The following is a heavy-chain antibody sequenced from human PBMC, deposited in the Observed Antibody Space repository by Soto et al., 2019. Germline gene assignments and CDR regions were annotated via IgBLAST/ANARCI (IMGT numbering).Heavy chain of an antibody. J-gene: IGHJ4*02. V-gene: IGHV3-33*01. D-gene: IGHD5-12*01. CDR3: ARDGRYSGYEDY. CDR2: IWYDGSNK. Sequence: QVQLVESGGGVVQPGRSLRLSCAASGFTFSSYGMHWVRQAPGKGLEWVAVIWYDGSNKYYADSVKGRFTISRDNSKNTLYLQMNSLRAEDTAVYYWARDGRYSGYEDYWGQGTLVTVSS. CDR1: GFTFSSYG.